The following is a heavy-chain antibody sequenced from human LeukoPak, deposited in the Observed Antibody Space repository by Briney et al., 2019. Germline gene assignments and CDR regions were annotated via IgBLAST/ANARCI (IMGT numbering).Heavy chain of an antibody. CDR3: ARVTSSPTTVNYYYGMDV. CDR2: ISAYNDNT. V-gene: IGHV1-18*01. CDR1: GYTFNSYG. Sequence: GASVNLSCKASGYTFNSYGISWVRQAPGQGLEWMGWISAYNDNTNYAQKLQGRVTMTTDTSTSTAYMELRSLRSDDTAVYYCARVTSSPTTVNYYYGMDVWGQGTTVTVSS. J-gene: IGHJ6*02. D-gene: IGHD4-17*01.